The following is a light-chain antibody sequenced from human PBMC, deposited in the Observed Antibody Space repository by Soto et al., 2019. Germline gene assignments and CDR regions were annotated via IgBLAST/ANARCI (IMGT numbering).Light chain of an antibody. V-gene: IGLV2-23*01. CDR2: EAT. Sequence: SALTQPASVSGSPGQSITISCTGTSSDIGSSDLVSWYQQHTGKPPQLIIYEATKRPSGVSNRFSGSKSGNTASLTISGLQAEDEADYHCCLYAGSKTVIFGGGTKLTVL. J-gene: IGLJ2*01. CDR1: SSDIGSSDL. CDR3: CLYAGSKTVI.